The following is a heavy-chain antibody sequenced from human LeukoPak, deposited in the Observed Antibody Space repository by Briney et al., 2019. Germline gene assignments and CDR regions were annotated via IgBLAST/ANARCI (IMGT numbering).Heavy chain of an antibody. V-gene: IGHV3-23*01. Sequence: GGSLRLSCAASGFTLSSYAMSWVRQAPGKGLEWVSAISGSGGSTYYADSVKGRFTISRDNSKNTLYLQMNSLRAEDTDVYYCAKARVWDAFAIWGQGTMVTVSS. CDR3: AKARVWDAFAI. CDR2: ISGSGGST. CDR1: GFTLSSYA. J-gene: IGHJ3*02. D-gene: IGHD3-16*01.